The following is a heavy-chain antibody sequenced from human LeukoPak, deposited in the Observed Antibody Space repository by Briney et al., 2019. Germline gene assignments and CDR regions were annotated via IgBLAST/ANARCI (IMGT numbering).Heavy chain of an antibody. CDR1: GYSFNTYG. V-gene: IGHV1-18*01. CDR2: ISTYNGNT. CDR3: AREEYVWGSYRYVDY. D-gene: IGHD3-16*02. J-gene: IGHJ4*02. Sequence: ASVKVSCTTSGYSFNTYGISWVRQAPGQGLEWMGWISTYNGNTDYAPKLQGRVTMTIDTYTSTAYMELRSLRSDDTAVYLCAREEYVWGSYRYVDYWGQGSLVTVSS.